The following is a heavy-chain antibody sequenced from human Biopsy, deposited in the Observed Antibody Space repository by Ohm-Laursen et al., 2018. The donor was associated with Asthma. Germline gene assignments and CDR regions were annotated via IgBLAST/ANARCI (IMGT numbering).Heavy chain of an antibody. V-gene: IGHV1-2*06. CDR2: INPNGGAT. J-gene: IGHJ5*02. CDR3: ARVQKSPGDRWFDP. CDR1: AYTFIGYH. Sequence: ASVKVSCKASAYTFIGYHLHWVRQAPGEGLEWMGRINPNGGATIYAQKSQGRVTMTRDRSISTAYMELSRLTSDDTAVYYCARVQKSPGDRWFDPWGQGTLVTVSS. D-gene: IGHD7-27*01.